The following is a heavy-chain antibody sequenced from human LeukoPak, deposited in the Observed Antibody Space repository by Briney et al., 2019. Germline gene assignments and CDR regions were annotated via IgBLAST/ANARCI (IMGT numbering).Heavy chain of an antibody. CDR1: GSIFTSYW. D-gene: IGHD6-19*01. J-gene: IGHJ4*02. CDR3: ARSGAGIAVAAGY. V-gene: IGHV5-51*01. CDR2: IYPGDSDT. Sequence: GASLEISCEGAGSIFTSYWIGWGRQLRGKGLEWMGIIYPGDSDTRYSPSFQGQVTISADKSISTAYLQWSSLKASDTAMYYCARSGAGIAVAAGYWGQGTLVTVSS.